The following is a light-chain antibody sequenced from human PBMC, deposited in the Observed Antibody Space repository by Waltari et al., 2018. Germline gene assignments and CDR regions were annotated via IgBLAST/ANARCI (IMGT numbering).Light chain of an antibody. V-gene: IGLV1-44*01. CDR3: AAWDYSLNYV. Sequence: QSVLTQPPSASGTPGQRVTISCSGSTSNIGSNTVNWYQQFPCTAPTLPNYSNNQRPSGVPDRFSASKSGTSASLAISGLYYEDEADYYCAAWDYSLNYVFGSGTKVTVL. CDR2: SNN. CDR1: TSNIGSNT. J-gene: IGLJ1*01.